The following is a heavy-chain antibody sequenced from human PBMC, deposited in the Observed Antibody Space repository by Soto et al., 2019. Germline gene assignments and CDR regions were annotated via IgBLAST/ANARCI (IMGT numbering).Heavy chain of an antibody. CDR2: IYSGGDT. Sequence: EVQLVESGGGLVQPGGSLRLSCAASGFTVSSKYMTWVRQAPGKGLEWVSVIYSGGDTYYADSVKGRFTISRDNSKNTLLLQMNSLRAEDTAVYYCAKATPAKLDYWGQGSLVTVYS. V-gene: IGHV3-66*01. J-gene: IGHJ4*02. D-gene: IGHD2-2*01. CDR1: GFTVSSKY. CDR3: AKATPAKLDY.